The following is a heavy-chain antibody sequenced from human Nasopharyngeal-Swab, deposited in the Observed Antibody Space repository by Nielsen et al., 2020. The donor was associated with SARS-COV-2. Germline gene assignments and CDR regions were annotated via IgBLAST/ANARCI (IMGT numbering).Heavy chain of an antibody. Sequence: GSLRLSCTVSGGSITSYYWSWIRQPPGKGLEWIGYLYSSGNTDYNPSLKSRVTISVDTSKNQFSLKVTSVTAADAAVYYCARGRDRYSSGWYDPFPYDAFDIWGQGTMVTVSS. CDR2: LYSSGNT. J-gene: IGHJ3*02. V-gene: IGHV4-59*13. D-gene: IGHD6-19*01. CDR1: GGSITSYY. CDR3: ARGRDRYSSGWYDPFPYDAFDI.